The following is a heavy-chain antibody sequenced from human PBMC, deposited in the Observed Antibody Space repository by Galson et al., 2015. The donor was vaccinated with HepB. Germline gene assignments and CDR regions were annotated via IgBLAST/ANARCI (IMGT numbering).Heavy chain of an antibody. CDR2: IIPILGTA. CDR1: GDNFGNFD. D-gene: IGHD2-8*02. CDR3: ARDAGYSGGRCYFCDY. J-gene: IGHJ4*02. V-gene: IGHV1-69*13. Sequence: SVKVSCKASGDNFGNFDFSWVRQAPGQGLEWMGGIIPILGTADYAQKFQDRVTITADESTNTVHMELSSLKFGDTGIYYCARDAGYSGGRCYFCDYWSQGTLVTVAS.